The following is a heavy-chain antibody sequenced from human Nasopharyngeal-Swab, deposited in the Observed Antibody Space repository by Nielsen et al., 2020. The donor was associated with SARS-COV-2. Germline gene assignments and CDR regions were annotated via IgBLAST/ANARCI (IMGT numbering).Heavy chain of an antibody. V-gene: IGHV3-33*01. D-gene: IGHD1-26*01. CDR2: IWYDGSNK. CDR3: ARDGGVGATTGLDY. J-gene: IGHJ4*02. Sequence: GESLKISCAASGFTFSSYGMHWVRQAPGKGLEWVAVIWYDGSNKYYADSVKGRFTISRDNSKNTLYPQMNSLRAEDTAVYYCARDGGVGATTGLDYWGQGTLVTVSS. CDR1: GFTFSSYG.